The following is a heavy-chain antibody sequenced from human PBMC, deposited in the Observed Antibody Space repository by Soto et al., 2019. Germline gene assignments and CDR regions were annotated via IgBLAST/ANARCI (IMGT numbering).Heavy chain of an antibody. D-gene: IGHD5-12*01. J-gene: IGHJ5*01. CDR3: ARDSGYDYPYWFDP. CDR2: IYYSGST. Sequence: PSETLSLTCTVSGGYVSSGSYYWSWIRQPPGKGLEWIGYIYYSGSTNYNPSLKSRVTISVDTSKNQFSLKLSSVTAADTAVYYCARDSGYDYPYWFDPWGQGTLVTVS. CDR1: GGYVSSGSYY. V-gene: IGHV4-61*01.